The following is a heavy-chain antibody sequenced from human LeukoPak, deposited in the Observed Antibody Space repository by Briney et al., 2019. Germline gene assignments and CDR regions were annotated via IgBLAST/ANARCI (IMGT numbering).Heavy chain of an antibody. CDR2: ISWNSGSI. D-gene: IGHD3-3*01. V-gene: IGHV3-9*01. J-gene: IGHJ4*02. Sequence: GGSLRLSCAASGFTFDDYAMHWVRQAPGKGLEWVSGISWNSGSIGYADSVKGRFTISRDNSKNTLYLQMNSLRAEDTAVYYCAKGATDYDFWSGEDYFDYWGQGTLVTVSS. CDR3: AKGATDYDFWSGEDYFDY. CDR1: GFTFDDYA.